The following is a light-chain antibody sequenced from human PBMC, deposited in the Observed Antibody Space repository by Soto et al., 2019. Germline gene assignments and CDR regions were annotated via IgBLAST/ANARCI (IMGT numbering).Light chain of an antibody. CDR3: QQYGSSPWT. V-gene: IGKV3-20*01. CDR1: QSVSSNS. Sequence: EIVLTQSPGTLSLSPGERATLSCRASQSVSSNSFDWYQQKPGQAPRLLIYGASSRATGIPDRFSGSGSGTDFTLTISRLEPEDFAVYYCQQYGSSPWTFGQGTKVDIK. CDR2: GAS. J-gene: IGKJ1*01.